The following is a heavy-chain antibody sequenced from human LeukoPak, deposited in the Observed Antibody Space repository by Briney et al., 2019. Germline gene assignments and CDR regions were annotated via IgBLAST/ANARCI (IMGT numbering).Heavy chain of an antibody. CDR2: SYYSGST. J-gene: IGHJ4*02. D-gene: IGHD6-13*01. CDR3: ARLGPAAISYFDY. V-gene: IGHV4-39*01. CDR1: GGSISSSSYY. Sequence: SETLSLTCTVSGGSISSSSYYWGWLRQPPGKGLEWTGSSYYSGSTYYNQSLKSRFTISIDTSKNQLSLKLSSVTAADTAVYYCARLGPAAISYFDYWGEGTLVTVSS.